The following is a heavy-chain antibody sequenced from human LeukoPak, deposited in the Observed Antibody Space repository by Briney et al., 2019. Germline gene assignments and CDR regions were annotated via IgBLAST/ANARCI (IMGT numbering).Heavy chain of an antibody. CDR1: GFTFSSYS. CDR2: INWNGGST. D-gene: IGHD3-22*01. V-gene: IGHV3-20*04. J-gene: IGHJ4*02. CDR3: ARATYHYDSSGYYHIRDYFDY. Sequence: RSGGSLRLSCAASGFTFSSYSMNWVRQAPGKGLEWVSGINWNGGSTGYADSVKGRFTISRDNAKNSLYLQMNSLRAEDTALYYCARATYHYDSSGYYHIRDYFDYWGQGTLVTVSS.